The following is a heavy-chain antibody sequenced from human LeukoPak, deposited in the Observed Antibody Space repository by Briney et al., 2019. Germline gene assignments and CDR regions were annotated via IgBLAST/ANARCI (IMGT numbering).Heavy chain of an antibody. CDR3: AKSDWFDP. J-gene: IGHJ5*02. Sequence: SGGSLRLSCETSGFTLKNYWMSWLRRAPGKGLEWVSRSKCDGSTAMYAESVKGRFTTSRDNARGTLYLQMNSLRVDDTAVYYCAKSDWFDPCGRGILVTVSS. V-gene: IGHV3-74*03. CDR1: GFTLKNYW. CDR2: SKCDGSTA.